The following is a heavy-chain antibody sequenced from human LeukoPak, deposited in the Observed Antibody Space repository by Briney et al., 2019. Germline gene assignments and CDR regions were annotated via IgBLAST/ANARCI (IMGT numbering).Heavy chain of an antibody. CDR2: ISGSSDNT. Sequence: PGGSPRLSCAASGFTFTVYAMSWVRQAPGKGLEWVSAISGSSDNTYFADSVKGRFTISRDNSKNTVSLQMNSLRAEDTAVYYCARDGGNSWDYWGQGTLVTVSS. J-gene: IGHJ4*02. D-gene: IGHD6-13*01. CDR1: GFTFTVYA. CDR3: ARDGGNSWDY. V-gene: IGHV3-23*01.